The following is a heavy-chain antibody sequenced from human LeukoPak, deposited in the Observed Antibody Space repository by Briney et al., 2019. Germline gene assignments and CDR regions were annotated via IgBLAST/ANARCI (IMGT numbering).Heavy chain of an antibody. V-gene: IGHV3-21*01. D-gene: IGHD3-22*01. Sequence: GKGRFTISRDNAKNSLYLQMNSLRAEDTAVYYCAKDAYYYDSSGYPALYYYGMDVWGQGTTVTVSS. CDR3: AKDAYYYDSSGYPALYYYGMDV. J-gene: IGHJ6*02.